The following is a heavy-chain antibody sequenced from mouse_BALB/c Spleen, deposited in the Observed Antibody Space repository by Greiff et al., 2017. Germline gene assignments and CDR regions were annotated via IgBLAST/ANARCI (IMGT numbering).Heavy chain of an antibody. Sequence: EVQLQQSGAELVKPGASVKLSCTASGFNIKDTYMPWVKQRPEQGLEWIGRIDPANGNTKYDPKFQGKATITADTSSNTAYLQLSSLTSEDTAVYYCARLLPYYAMDYWGQGTSVTVSS. D-gene: IGHD1-1*01. J-gene: IGHJ4*01. V-gene: IGHV14-3*02. CDR3: ARLLPYYAMDY. CDR1: GFNIKDTY. CDR2: IDPANGNT.